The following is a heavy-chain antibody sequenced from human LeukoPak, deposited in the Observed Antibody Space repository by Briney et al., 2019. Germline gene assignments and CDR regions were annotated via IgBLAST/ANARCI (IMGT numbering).Heavy chain of an antibody. CDR2: LQSSSRSL. D-gene: IGHD3-10*01. CDR1: GFTFSSYA. V-gene: IGHV3-48*01. Sequence: PGGSLRLSCAASGFTFSSYAMSWVRQAPGKGLEWVSWLQSSSRSLFYADSVKGRFTVSRDDAKNSLYLQLNSLRAEDTAVYYCARDSPGWGGFDFWGQGTLVTVSS. CDR3: ARDSPGWGGFDF. J-gene: IGHJ4*02.